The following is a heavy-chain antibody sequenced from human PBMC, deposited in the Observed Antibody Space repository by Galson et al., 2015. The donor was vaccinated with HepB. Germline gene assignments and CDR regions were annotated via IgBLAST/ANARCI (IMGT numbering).Heavy chain of an antibody. D-gene: IGHD3-3*01. V-gene: IGHV1-2*02. Sequence: SVKVSCKASGYTFTGYYMHWVRQAPGQGLEWMGWINPNSGGTNYAQKFQGRVTMTRDTSISTAYMELSRLRSDDTAVYYCARDYVDDFWSGYPLNWFDPWGQGTLVTVSS. CDR1: GYTFTGYY. CDR3: ARDYVDDFWSGYPLNWFDP. CDR2: INPNSGGT. J-gene: IGHJ5*02.